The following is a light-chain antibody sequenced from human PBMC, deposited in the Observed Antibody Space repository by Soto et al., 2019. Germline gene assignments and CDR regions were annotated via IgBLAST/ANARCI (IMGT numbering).Light chain of an antibody. J-gene: IGKJ4*01. V-gene: IGKV3-20*01. CDR1: QSVSNDF. CDR2: DAS. Sequence: EIVLTQSPATLSLSPGERATLSRRARQSVSNDFLAWYQQKPGQAPRXXIYDASSRATGIPDRFSGGGSGTDFTLTISRLEPEDFAVYYCQQFSSYPLTFGGGTKVDIK. CDR3: QQFSSYPLT.